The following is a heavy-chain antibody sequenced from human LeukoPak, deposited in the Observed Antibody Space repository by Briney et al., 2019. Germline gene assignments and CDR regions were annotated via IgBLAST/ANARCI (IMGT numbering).Heavy chain of an antibody. V-gene: IGHV3-21*01. J-gene: IGHJ3*02. Sequence: GGSLRLSCAASGFTFSSYSMNWVRQAPGKGLEWVSSISSSSSYIYYADSVKGRFTISRDNAKNSLYLQMNSLRAEDTAVYYCARDPSMSHDYGGAFDIWGQGTMVTVSS. D-gene: IGHD4-17*01. CDR2: ISSSSSYI. CDR3: ARDPSMSHDYGGAFDI. CDR1: GFTFSSYS.